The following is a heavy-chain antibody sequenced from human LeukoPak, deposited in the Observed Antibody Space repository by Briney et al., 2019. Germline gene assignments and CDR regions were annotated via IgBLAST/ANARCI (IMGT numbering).Heavy chain of an antibody. CDR1: GGSISSGSYY. CDR3: ARTEGDDAFDI. J-gene: IGHJ3*02. CDR2: IYTIGNT. D-gene: IGHD3-10*01. Sequence: PPETLSLTCNVSGGSISSGSYYWSWIRQPAGKGLEWIGRIYTIGNTNYNTSLKSRVTISIDTSKNHFSLKLNSVTAADTAVYYCARTEGDDAFDIWGHGTMVTVSS. V-gene: IGHV4-61*02.